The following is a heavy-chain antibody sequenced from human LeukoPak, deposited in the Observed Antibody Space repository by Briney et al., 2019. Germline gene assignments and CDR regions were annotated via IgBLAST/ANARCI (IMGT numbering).Heavy chain of an antibody. CDR1: GGSISSSNYY. V-gene: IGHV4-39*01. CDR3: ARQISDYYYYYMDV. Sequence: PSETLSLTCTVSGGSISSSNYYWGWIRQPPGKGLEWIGTIYYSGTTYYNPSLESPVTISEDTSKNQFSLTLRSVTAADTAVYYCARQISDYYYYYMDVWGKGTTVTVSS. J-gene: IGHJ6*03. CDR2: IYYSGTT. D-gene: IGHD3-10*01.